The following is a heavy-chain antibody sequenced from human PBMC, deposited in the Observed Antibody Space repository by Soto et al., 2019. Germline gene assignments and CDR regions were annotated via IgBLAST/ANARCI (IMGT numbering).Heavy chain of an antibody. CDR1: GYSFTAYY. D-gene: IGHD2-8*02. V-gene: IGHV1-69-2*01. CDR3: AVQITTTGGLFRNDYYGMDV. Sequence: EVQLVQSGAAVKSPGATVKISCKASGYSFTAYYIHWVRQVPGKGLEWMGLVDPADGEEKYAESFQARVSISADTSVDTSYMQLNSLRSDDTAEYYCAVQITTTGGLFRNDYYGMDVWGQGTTVTVSS. J-gene: IGHJ6*02. CDR2: VDPADGEE.